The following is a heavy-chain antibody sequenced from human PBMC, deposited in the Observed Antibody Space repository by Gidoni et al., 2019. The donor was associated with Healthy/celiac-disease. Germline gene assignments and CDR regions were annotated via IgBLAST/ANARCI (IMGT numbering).Heavy chain of an antibody. V-gene: IGHV3-48*03. CDR2: ISSSGSTI. Sequence: EVQLVESGGGLVQPGGSLRRSGAAHGFTFSSYEMNWARQAPGKGLEWVSYISSSGSTIYSADSVKGRFTISRDNAKNSLYRQMNSLRAEDTAVYYCARDRLGYCSSTSCSYWGQGTLVTVSS. CDR3: ARDRLGYCSSTSCSY. J-gene: IGHJ4*02. CDR1: GFTFSSYE. D-gene: IGHD2-2*01.